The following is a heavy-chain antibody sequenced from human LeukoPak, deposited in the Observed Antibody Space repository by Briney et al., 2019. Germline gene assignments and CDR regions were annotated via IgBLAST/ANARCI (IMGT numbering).Heavy chain of an antibody. CDR1: GFTFSSYG. J-gene: IGHJ4*02. V-gene: IGHV3-30*18. D-gene: IGHD3-22*01. CDR2: ISYDGSNK. CDR3: AKGKGSSGYYSTYQDY. Sequence: GGSLRLSCAASGFTFSSYGMHWVRQAPGKGLEWVAVISYDGSNKYYADSVKGRFTISRDNSKNTLYLQMNSLRAEDTAVYYCAKGKGSSGYYSTYQDYWGQGTLVTVSS.